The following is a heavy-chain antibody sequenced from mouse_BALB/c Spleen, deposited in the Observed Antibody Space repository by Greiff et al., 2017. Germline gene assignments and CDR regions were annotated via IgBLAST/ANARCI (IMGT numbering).Heavy chain of an antibody. J-gene: IGHJ4*01. CDR3: ARTGSGYVGAMDY. Sequence: VQLQESGAELARPGASVKLSCKASGYTFTSYWMQWVKQRPGQGLEWIGAIYPGDGDTRYTQKFKGKATLTADKSSSTAYMQLSSLASEDSAVYYCARTGSGYVGAMDYWGQGTSVTVSS. CDR1: GYTFTSYW. CDR2: IYPGDGDT. V-gene: IGHV1-87*01. D-gene: IGHD3-1*01.